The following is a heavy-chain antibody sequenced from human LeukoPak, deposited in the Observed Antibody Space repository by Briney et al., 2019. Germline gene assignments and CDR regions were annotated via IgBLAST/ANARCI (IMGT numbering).Heavy chain of an antibody. CDR2: INPSGGST. J-gene: IGHJ4*02. D-gene: IGHD2-15*01. Sequence: ASVKVSCKASGYTFTRYFIHWVRQAPGRGLEWMGTINPSGGSTGYAQMFQGRVTMTRDTSTSTVYMELSSLRSEDTAVYYRAREGGGGIDIEPSFDYWGQGTLVTVSS. CDR1: GYTFTRYF. CDR3: AREGGGGIDIEPSFDY. V-gene: IGHV1-46*01.